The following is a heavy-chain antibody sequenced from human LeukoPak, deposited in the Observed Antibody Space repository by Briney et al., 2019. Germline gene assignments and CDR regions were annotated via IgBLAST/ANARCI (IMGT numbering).Heavy chain of an antibody. CDR2: INHSGST. V-gene: IGHV4-34*01. J-gene: IGHJ4*02. CDR3: ARADYDFWSGCYFFDY. D-gene: IGHD3-3*01. CDR1: GGSFSGYY. Sequence: PSETLSLTCAVHGGSFSGYYWSWIRQPPGKGLEWIGEINHSGSTNYNPSLKSRVTISVDTSKNQFSLKLSSATAADTAVYYCARADYDFWSGCYFFDYWGQGTLVTVSS.